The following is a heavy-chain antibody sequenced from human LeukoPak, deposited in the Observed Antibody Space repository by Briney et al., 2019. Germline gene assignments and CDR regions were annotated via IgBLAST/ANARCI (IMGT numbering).Heavy chain of an antibody. CDR1: GDSSRNND. V-gene: IGHV4-59*08. J-gene: IGHJ5*02. CDR2: IYDSGST. D-gene: IGHD6-6*01. Sequence: SETLSRKCNGSGDSSRNNDWSWLRQTQGKELKWIGHIYDSGSTNYNPSLKSRVTISVDTSKNQFSLKVSSVTAADTAVYYCARLARGRWFVPWGQGTLVSVSS. CDR3: ARLARGRWFVP.